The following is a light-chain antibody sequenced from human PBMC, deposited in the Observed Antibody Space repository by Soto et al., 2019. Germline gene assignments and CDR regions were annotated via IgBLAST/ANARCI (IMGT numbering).Light chain of an antibody. J-gene: IGKJ2*01. CDR2: DAS. Sequence: DIQMTQSPSSLSASVGDRVTITCQASQDISNYLNWYQQKPGKAPKLLIYDASNLETGVPSRFSGSGSGTDFTLTISSLQPEDFATYNCQQSYSTPYTFGQGTKLEIK. CDR1: QDISNY. CDR3: QQSYSTPYT. V-gene: IGKV1-39*01.